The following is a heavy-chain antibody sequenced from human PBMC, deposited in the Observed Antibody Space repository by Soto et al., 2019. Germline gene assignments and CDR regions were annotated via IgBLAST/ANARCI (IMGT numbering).Heavy chain of an antibody. D-gene: IGHD5-18*01. CDR1: GGSISSGDYY. CDR3: ASNSYGYTVYDY. CDR2: IYYSGSS. J-gene: IGHJ4*02. V-gene: IGHV4-30-4*01. Sequence: PSETLSLTCTVSGGSISSGDYYWSWIRQPPGKGLEWIGYIYYSGSSYYNPSLKSRVTISVDTSKNQFSLKLSSVTAADTAVYYCASNSYGYTVYDYWGQGTLVTVSS.